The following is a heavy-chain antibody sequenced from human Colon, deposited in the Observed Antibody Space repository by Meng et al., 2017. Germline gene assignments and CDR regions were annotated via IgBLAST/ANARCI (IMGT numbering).Heavy chain of an antibody. CDR2: IYSSGST. Sequence: QVHRQDSGPGLVRPSETLSLTCKVSGVSVKSGIYYWNWIRQPPGKTLEWIGYIYSSGSTTYNPSLKSRVTISLDTPKNQFSLKLTSVTAADTAVYYCAREGPIAVAGYDYWGQGTLVTVSS. J-gene: IGHJ4*02. V-gene: IGHV4-61*01. CDR1: GVSVKSGIYY. CDR3: AREGPIAVAGYDY. D-gene: IGHD6-19*01.